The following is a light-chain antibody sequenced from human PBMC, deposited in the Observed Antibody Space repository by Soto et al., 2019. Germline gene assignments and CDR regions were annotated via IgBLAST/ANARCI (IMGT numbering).Light chain of an antibody. V-gene: IGLV2-14*01. CDR1: SSDVGGYNY. J-gene: IGLJ2*01. CDR3: SSYTSSNTVV. CDR2: EVS. Sequence: QSALTQPASVSGSPGQSITISCTGTSSDVGGYNYVSWYQQHPGKASKLMIYEVSNRPSGVSNRFSASKSGNTASLTISGLQAEDEADYYCSSYTSSNTVVFGGGTKLTVL.